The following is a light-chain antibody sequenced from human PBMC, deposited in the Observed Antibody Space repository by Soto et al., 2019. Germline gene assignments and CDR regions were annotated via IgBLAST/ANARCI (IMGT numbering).Light chain of an antibody. J-gene: IGLJ3*02. CDR3: CSYAGTTTFVL. CDR1: NSDIGIYNL. CDR2: EVT. Sequence: QSVLTQPASVSGSPGQSITISCTGTNSDIGIYNLVSWYQQHPGKVPKVIIYEVTKRPSGISDRVSGSKSGNTASLPISGLQSEDEADYYCCSYAGTTTFVLFGGGTKLTVL. V-gene: IGLV2-23*02.